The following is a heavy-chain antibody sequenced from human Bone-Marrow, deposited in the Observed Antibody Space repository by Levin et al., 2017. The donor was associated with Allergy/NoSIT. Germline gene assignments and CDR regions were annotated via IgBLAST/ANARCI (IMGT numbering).Heavy chain of an antibody. V-gene: IGHV3-49*03. J-gene: IGHJ5*02. CDR3: TRAPAHVATDLEGDNWFDP. Sequence: GESLKISCTASGFTFGDYVMSWFRQAPGKGLEWVGFIRSKTFGGTRQYAASVTGRFIISRDDSKNIAYLQMNSLKTEDTAVYYCTRAPAHVATDLEGDNWFDPWGQGTLVTVSS. D-gene: IGHD2-21*02. CDR2: IRSKTFGGTR. CDR1: GFTFGDYV.